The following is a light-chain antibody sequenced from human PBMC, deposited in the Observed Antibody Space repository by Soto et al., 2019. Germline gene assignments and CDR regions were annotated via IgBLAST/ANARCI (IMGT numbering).Light chain of an antibody. V-gene: IGKV4-1*01. CDR3: QQYYSTPLT. Sequence: DIVMTQSPDSLAVSLGERATINCKSSQSVLYSSNNKNYLACYQQKPGQPPKLLIDWASTRESGVPDRFSGSGSGTDFTLTISSLQAEDVAVYYCQQYYSTPLTFGGGTKLEIK. J-gene: IGKJ4*01. CDR2: WAS. CDR1: QSVLYSSNNKNY.